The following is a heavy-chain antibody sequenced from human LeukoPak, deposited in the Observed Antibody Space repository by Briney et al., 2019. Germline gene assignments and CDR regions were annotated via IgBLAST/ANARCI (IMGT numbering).Heavy chain of an antibody. CDR3: AKGRSDTSYYDY. CDR1: GFTFTTHA. J-gene: IGHJ4*02. V-gene: IGHV3-23*01. CDR2: ITSGGGAT. Sequence: GRSLRLSCAASGFTFTTHAMTWVPQAPGKWLEWVSRITSGGGATNYADSVKGRFTISRDDSKNTLYLQMSSLRAEDTAVYYCAKGRSDTSYYDYWGQGTLVTVSS. D-gene: IGHD2-2*01.